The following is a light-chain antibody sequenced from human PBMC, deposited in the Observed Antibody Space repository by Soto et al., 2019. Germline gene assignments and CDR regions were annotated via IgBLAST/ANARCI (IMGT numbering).Light chain of an antibody. Sequence: EIVLTQSPGTLSLSPGERATLSCRASQSVSSSYLAWYQQKPGQAPRLIIYGASSRATGIPDRFSGSGSGTGFTLSISRLEPEDVAVYDCEQHSSCTLSFGGGTKVEFK. V-gene: IGKV3-20*01. CDR2: GAS. CDR1: QSVSSSY. J-gene: IGKJ4*01. CDR3: EQHSSCTLS.